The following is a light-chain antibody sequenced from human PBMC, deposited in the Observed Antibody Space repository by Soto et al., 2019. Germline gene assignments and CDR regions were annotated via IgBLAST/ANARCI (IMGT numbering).Light chain of an antibody. CDR2: KAS. CDR3: QHYSTYVWT. Sequence: DIQMTQSPSTLSASVGDRVTITCRASQSISHWLAWYQQKPGQVPKVLIYKASILENGVPSRFSGSGFGTEFTLTISYLQPDDSATYFCQHYSTYVWTFGQGTRVDI. V-gene: IGKV1-5*03. J-gene: IGKJ1*01. CDR1: QSISHW.